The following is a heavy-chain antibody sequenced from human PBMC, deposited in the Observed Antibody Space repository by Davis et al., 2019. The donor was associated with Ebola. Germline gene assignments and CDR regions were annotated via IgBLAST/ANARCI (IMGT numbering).Heavy chain of an antibody. CDR3: ASLRRTITGMDDGFDI. CDR2: IYPSDSDT. CDR1: GYSFTSYW. D-gene: IGHD2-8*02. Sequence: GESLKISCKASGYSFTSYWIGWVRQMPGKGLEWMGIIYPSDSDTRYSPSFQGQVIISADKSISTAYLQWSSLEASDSGMYYCASLRRTITGMDDGFDIWGQGTMVTVSS. J-gene: IGHJ3*02. V-gene: IGHV5-51*01.